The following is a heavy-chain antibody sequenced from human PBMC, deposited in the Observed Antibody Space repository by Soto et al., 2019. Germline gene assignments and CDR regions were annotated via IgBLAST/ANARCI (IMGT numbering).Heavy chain of an antibody. D-gene: IGHD2-2*01. CDR1: GFTFSSYS. CDR2: ISSSSSYI. CDR3: ARDLIVVVPAAMRSMTNN. J-gene: IGHJ4*02. Sequence: GGSLRLSCAASGFTFSSYSMNWVRQAPGKGLEWVSSISSSSSYIYYADSVKGRFTISRDNAKNSLYLQMNSLRAEDTAVYYCARDLIVVVPAAMRSMTNNWGQGTLVTVSS. V-gene: IGHV3-21*01.